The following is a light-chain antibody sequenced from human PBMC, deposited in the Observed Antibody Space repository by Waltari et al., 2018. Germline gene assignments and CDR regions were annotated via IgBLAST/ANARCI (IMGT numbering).Light chain of an antibody. Sequence: IVFTQSPVTLSLSPGARATLSCRASRSRGTSLAWYQQKPGQAHRLLMFDASDRAKGIPGRFTGSGSGTDFTLTISSLEPEDAAVYYCPQRSSWPPLTFGGGTKVEI. V-gene: IGKV3-11*01. J-gene: IGKJ4*01. CDR1: RSRGTS. CDR3: PQRSSWPPLT. CDR2: DAS.